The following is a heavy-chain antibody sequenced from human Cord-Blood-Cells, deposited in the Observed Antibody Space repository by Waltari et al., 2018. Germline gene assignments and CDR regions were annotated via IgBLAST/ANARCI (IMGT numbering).Heavy chain of an antibody. CDR3: AGDSAVGHSKQHGWFDP. D-gene: IGHD4-4*01. CDR1: GFTFSSYA. Sequence: QVQLVESGGGVVQPGRSLRLSCAASGFTFSSYAMHWVRQAPGKGRGVVAGISYGGSNKYYAEPVKGRFTISRNNSKNTLYLQMNSLRAEDTAVYYCAGDSAVGHSKQHGWFDPWGQGTLVTVSS. V-gene: IGHV3-30-3*01. CDR2: ISYGGSNK. J-gene: IGHJ5*02.